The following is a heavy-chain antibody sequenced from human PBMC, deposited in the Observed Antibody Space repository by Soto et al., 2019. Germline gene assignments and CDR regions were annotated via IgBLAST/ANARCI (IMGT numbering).Heavy chain of an antibody. Sequence: GGSLRLSCAASGFTVSNNYISWVRQPPGKGLEWVSLIYSGGSTYYADSVKGRFTLSRDNSKNTVYLQMNSLRGEDTAVYYCARAEWGSSYTQYYYALDVWGQGTTVTVSS. CDR3: ARAEWGSSYTQYYYALDV. CDR1: GFTVSNNY. CDR2: IYSGGST. J-gene: IGHJ6*02. V-gene: IGHV3-53*03. D-gene: IGHD6-13*01.